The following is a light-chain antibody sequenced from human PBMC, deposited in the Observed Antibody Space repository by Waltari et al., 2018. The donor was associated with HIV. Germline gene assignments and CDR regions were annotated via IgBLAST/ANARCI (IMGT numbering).Light chain of an antibody. CDR1: QCVSSSY. CDR3: QQYGSSPWT. CDR2: GAS. Sequence: EIVLTQSPGTLSLSPGERATLSCRASQCVSSSYLAWYQQKPGQAPRLLIYGASSRATGIPDRFMGSGSGTDVTVTISRLEPEDFAVYYCQQYGSSPWTFGQGTKVEIK. J-gene: IGKJ1*01. V-gene: IGKV3-20*01.